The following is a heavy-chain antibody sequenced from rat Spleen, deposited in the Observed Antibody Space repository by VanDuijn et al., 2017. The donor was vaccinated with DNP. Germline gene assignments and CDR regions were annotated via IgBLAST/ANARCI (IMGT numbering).Heavy chain of an antibody. CDR1: GFTFSNYY. CDR3: ARGVYYYSATYWYFDF. J-gene: IGHJ1*01. D-gene: IGHD1-1*01. CDR2: ISGVGNNA. Sequence: EVQLVESGGGLVQPGRSMKLSCAASGFTFSNYYMAWVRQAPTKGLEWVAAISGVGNNAYFPDSVKGRFTISRDNAKNTLYLQMNSLRSEATATYYCARGVYYYSATYWYFDFWGPGTMVTVSS. V-gene: IGHV5-25*01.